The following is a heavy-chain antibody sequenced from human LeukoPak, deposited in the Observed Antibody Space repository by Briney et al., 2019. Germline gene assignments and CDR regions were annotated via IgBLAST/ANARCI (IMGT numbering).Heavy chain of an antibody. J-gene: IGHJ4*02. V-gene: IGHV5-51*01. CDR1: GYTFTTYW. CDR2: IYPGDSDP. CDR3: ARHGLGSSWFGFDY. Sequence: GESLKISCKGSGYTFTTYWIGWVRQMPGKGLEWMGIIYPGDSDPRYSPSFQGQVTISADKSISTAYLRWSSLKASDSAMYYCARHGLGSSWFGFDYWGQGTLVTVSS. D-gene: IGHD6-13*01.